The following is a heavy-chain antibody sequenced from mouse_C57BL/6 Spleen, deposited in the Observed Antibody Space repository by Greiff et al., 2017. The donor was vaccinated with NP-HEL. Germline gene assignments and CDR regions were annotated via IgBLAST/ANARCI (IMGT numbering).Heavy chain of an antibody. CDR1: GYTFTSYW. J-gene: IGHJ4*01. CDR2: IDPSDSYT. CDR3: ARRGFLRYALDY. Sequence: QVQLQQPGAELVRPGTSVKLSCKASGYTFTSYWMHWVKQRPGQGLEWIGVIDPSDSYTNYNQKFKGKATLTVDTSSSTAYMQLSSLTSEDSAVYYCARRGFLRYALDYWGQGTPVTVSS. V-gene: IGHV1-59*01.